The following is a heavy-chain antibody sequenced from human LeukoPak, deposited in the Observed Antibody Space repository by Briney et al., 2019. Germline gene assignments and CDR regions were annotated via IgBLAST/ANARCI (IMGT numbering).Heavy chain of an antibody. Sequence: SETLSLTCTVSGGSISSYYWSWIWQPPGKGLEWIGYIYYSGSTNYNPSLKSRVTISVDTSKNQFSLKLSSVTAADTAVYYCATQGYDSSGYYYFDYWGQGTLVTVSS. CDR3: ATQGYDSSGYYYFDY. J-gene: IGHJ4*02. CDR2: IYYSGST. D-gene: IGHD3-22*01. V-gene: IGHV4-59*08. CDR1: GGSISSYY.